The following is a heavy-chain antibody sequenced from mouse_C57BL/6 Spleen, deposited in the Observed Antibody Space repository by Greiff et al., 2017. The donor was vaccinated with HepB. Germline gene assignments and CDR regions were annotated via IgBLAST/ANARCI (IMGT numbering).Heavy chain of an antibody. D-gene: IGHD1-1*01. CDR2: IDPSDSYT. J-gene: IGHJ4*01. Sequence: VKLQQPGAELVRPGTSVKLSCKASGYTFTSYWMHWVKQRPGQGLEWIGVIDPSDSYTNYNQKFKGKATLTVDTSSSTAYMQLSSLTSEDSAVYYCARARYGSSDYAMDYWGQGTSVTVSS. CDR1: GYTFTSYW. CDR3: ARARYGSSDYAMDY. V-gene: IGHV1-59*01.